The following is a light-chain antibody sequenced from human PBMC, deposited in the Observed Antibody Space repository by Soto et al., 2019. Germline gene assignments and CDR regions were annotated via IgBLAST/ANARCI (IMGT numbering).Light chain of an antibody. Sequence: EIVLTQCPGTLSLSPGERATLSCRASQMVSSSSLDWYQQKPGQAPRLLIYLASSRATGVPDRFSGSGSGTEFTLTISRLEADDFAVYYCQQYGTSPFTFGQGTILEIK. J-gene: IGKJ2*01. CDR3: QQYGTSPFT. CDR1: QMVSSSS. V-gene: IGKV3-20*01. CDR2: LAS.